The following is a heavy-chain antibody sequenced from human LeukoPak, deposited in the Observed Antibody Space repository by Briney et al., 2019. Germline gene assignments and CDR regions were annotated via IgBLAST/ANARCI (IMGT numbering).Heavy chain of an antibody. CDR3: ARVRVGGYYYYYMDV. CDR2: ISSSGSTI. CDR1: GFTLRDYY. Sequence: GGSLRLACAVSGFTLRDYYMGWIPRAPGKGLGWVSYISSSGSTISYADSVKGRFTSSRDNASHSLDKQMNSLRAEDTPGYYCARVRVGGYYYYYMDVWGKGATVTISS. D-gene: IGHD3-16*01. J-gene: IGHJ6*03. V-gene: IGHV3-11*01.